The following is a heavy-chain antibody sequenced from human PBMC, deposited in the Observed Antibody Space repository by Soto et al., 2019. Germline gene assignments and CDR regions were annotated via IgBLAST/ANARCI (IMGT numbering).Heavy chain of an antibody. J-gene: IGHJ3*02. CDR1: GCSISSYY. V-gene: IGHV4-59*08. CDR2: IYYSGST. Sequence: SETLSLTCTVSGCSISSYYWSWIRQPPGKGLEWIGYIYYSGSTNYNPSLKSRVTISVDTSKNQFSLKLSSVTAADTAVYYCARHRSGWGAFDIWGQGTMVTVS. D-gene: IGHD6-19*01. CDR3: ARHRSGWGAFDI.